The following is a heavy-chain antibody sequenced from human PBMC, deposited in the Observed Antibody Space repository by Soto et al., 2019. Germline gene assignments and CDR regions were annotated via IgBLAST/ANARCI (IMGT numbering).Heavy chain of an antibody. Sequence: QVQLVQSGAEVKKPGASVKVSCKASGYMFTSHAIHWVRQVPGQRLEWLGWINAANGDTKYSLKFQGRVTITRDTSASTAYMDRSSLKSEDTAVYYCGQSGRSSPGNWFDAWGQGTLVTVSS. J-gene: IGHJ5*02. D-gene: IGHD2-15*01. CDR1: GYMFTSHA. CDR3: GQSGRSSPGNWFDA. CDR2: INAANGDT. V-gene: IGHV1-3*01.